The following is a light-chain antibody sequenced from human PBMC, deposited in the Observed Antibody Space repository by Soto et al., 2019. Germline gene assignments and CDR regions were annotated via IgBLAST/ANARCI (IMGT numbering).Light chain of an antibody. V-gene: IGLV1-40*01. CDR3: QSYDNSLSGWV. CDR1: SSNIGAGYD. J-gene: IGLJ3*02. CDR2: GNT. Sequence: QSVLTQLPSVSGAPGQRVTISCTGSSSNIGAGYDIHWYQQLPGTAPKLLVYGNTHRPSGVPDRFSGSKSGTSASLAITGLQAEDDAHYYCQSYDNSLSGWVFGGGTKLTVL.